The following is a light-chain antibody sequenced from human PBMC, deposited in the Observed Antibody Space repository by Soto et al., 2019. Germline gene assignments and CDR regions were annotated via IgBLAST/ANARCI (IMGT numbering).Light chain of an antibody. J-gene: IGKJ1*01. CDR3: LQYNDRPQT. V-gene: IGKV3-15*01. Sequence: EIVMTQSPATLSVSPGGRAILSCRASQSVGYYLAWYQQRPGQAPRLLIFGSSTRATGIPARFSGSGSGTDFTLTISSLQSEDFPVYYCLQYNDRPQTFGQGTKVEI. CDR1: QSVGYY. CDR2: GSS.